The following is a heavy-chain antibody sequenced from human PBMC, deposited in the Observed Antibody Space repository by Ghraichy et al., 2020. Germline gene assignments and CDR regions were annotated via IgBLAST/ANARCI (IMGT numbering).Heavy chain of an antibody. CDR3: ARDLRWELNNWFDP. V-gene: IGHV1-18*04. Sequence: ASVKVSCKASGYTFTSYGISWVRQAPGQGLEWMGWISAYNGNTNYAQKLQGRVTMTTDTSTSTAYMELRSLRSDDTAVYYCARDLRWELNNWFDPWGQGTLVTVSS. J-gene: IGHJ5*02. CDR2: ISAYNGNT. D-gene: IGHD1-26*01. CDR1: GYTFTSYG.